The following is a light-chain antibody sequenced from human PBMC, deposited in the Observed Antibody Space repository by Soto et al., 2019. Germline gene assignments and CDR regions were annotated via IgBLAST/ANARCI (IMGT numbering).Light chain of an antibody. V-gene: IGLV1-44*01. J-gene: IGLJ3*02. Sequence: QSVLTQPPSASGTTGQRVTSSCSRSSSNIGSNTVNWYQQLPGTAPKLLIYSNNQRPSGVPDRFSGSKSGTSASLAISGLQSEDEADYYCAAWDDSLNGWVFGGGTKLTVL. CDR3: AAWDDSLNGWV. CDR2: SNN. CDR1: SSNIGSNT.